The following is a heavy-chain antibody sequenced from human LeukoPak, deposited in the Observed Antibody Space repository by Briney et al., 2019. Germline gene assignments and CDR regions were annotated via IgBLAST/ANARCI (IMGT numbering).Heavy chain of an antibody. CDR2: IYHSGST. J-gene: IGHJ4*02. D-gene: IGHD5-12*01. Sequence: SETLSLTCAVSGGSISSSNWWSWVRQPPGTGLEWIGEIYHSGSTNYNPSLKSRVTISVDKSKNQFSLKLTSVTAADTAVYYCARAQGTVAIDYWGQGTLVTVSS. CDR3: ARAQGTVAIDY. CDR1: GGSISSSNW. V-gene: IGHV4-4*02.